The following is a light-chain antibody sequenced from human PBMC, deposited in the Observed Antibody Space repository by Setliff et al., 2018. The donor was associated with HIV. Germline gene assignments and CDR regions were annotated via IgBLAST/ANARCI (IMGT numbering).Light chain of an antibody. V-gene: IGLV2-14*03. Sequence: QSALTRPASVSGSPGQSITISCTGTSSDVGAYNYVSWYQQYPAKAPKLMIYDVSVRPSGVSTRFSGSKSGNTASLTISGLQAEDEADYYCSSYTSNNARVFGTGTKVTVL. CDR1: SSDVGAYNY. J-gene: IGLJ1*01. CDR3: SSYTSNNARV. CDR2: DVS.